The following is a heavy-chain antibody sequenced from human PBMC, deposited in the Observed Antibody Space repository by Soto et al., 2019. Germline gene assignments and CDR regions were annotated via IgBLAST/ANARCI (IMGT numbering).Heavy chain of an antibody. J-gene: IGHJ4*02. CDR2: ISGSGETT. Sequence: EVQLLESGGDLVQPGGSLRLSCAASGFTFPNYAMTWVRQAPGRGLEWVSSISGSGETTYYADSVKGRFTISRDNSKNTLYLQMNSLRAEDTPVYYCAKVKTWTYLDFWGQGTLVTVSS. V-gene: IGHV3-23*01. CDR1: GFTFPNYA. CDR3: AKVKTWTYLDF. D-gene: IGHD5-12*01.